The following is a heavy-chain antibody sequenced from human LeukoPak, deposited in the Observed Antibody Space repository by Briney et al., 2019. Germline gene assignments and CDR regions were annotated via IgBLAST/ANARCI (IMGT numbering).Heavy chain of an antibody. V-gene: IGHV3-23*01. CDR2: LSGSGGST. J-gene: IGHJ5*02. CDR1: GFTFSNYA. CDR3: ARWDVVVVAAKWGWFDP. Sequence: PGGSLRLSCAASGFTFSNYAMSWVRQAPGKGLEWVSGLSGSGGSTYYADSVKGRFTISRDNSKNTLYLQMNSLRAEDTAVYYCARWDVVVVAAKWGWFDPWGQGTLVTVSS. D-gene: IGHD2-15*01.